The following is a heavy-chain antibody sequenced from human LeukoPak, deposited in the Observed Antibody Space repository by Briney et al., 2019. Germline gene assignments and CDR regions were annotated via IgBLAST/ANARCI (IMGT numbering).Heavy chain of an antibody. CDR3: AIGVDGYNLFH. CDR2: IYYSGST. V-gene: IGHV4-59*01. D-gene: IGHD5-24*01. CDR1: GGSISSYY. J-gene: IGHJ4*02. Sequence: SETLSLTCTVSGGSISSYYWSWIRQPPGKGLEWIGYIYYSGSTNYNPSLKSRVTISVDTSKNQFSLKLSSVTAADTAVYYCAIGVDGYNLFHWGQGTLVTVSS.